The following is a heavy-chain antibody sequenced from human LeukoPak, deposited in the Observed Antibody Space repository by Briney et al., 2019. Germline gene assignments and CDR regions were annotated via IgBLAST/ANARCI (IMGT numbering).Heavy chain of an antibody. Sequence: ASVKVSCKASGYTFTGYYMHWVRQAPGQGLEWMGWINPNSGGTNYAQKFQGRVTMTRDTSIGTAYMELSSLRSEDTAVYYCATYYYDSSGYSTFDYWGQGTLVTVSS. J-gene: IGHJ4*02. CDR1: GYTFTGYY. CDR3: ATYYYDSSGYSTFDY. V-gene: IGHV1-2*02. D-gene: IGHD3-22*01. CDR2: INPNSGGT.